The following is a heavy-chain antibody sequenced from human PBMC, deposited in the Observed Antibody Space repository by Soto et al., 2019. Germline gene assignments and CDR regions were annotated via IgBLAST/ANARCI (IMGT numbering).Heavy chain of an antibody. J-gene: IGHJ4*02. CDR3: AKDKGGRYCSRTSCLYSFDY. CDR1: GFTFSTYA. D-gene: IGHD2-2*01. CDR2: ISDSGST. Sequence: EVQLLESGGGLVQPGGSLRLSCTASGFTFSTYAMSWVRQAPGKGLEWVSTISDSGSTYYADSVKGRFTISRDNSKNTLYLAMNSLRAQDTAVYYCAKDKGGRYCSRTSCLYSFDYWGQGPLVTVSS. V-gene: IGHV3-23*01.